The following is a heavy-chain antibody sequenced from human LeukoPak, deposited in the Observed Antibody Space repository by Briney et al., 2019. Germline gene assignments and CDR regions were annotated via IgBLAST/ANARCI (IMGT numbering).Heavy chain of an antibody. V-gene: IGHV3-7*05. CDR1: GFTFSNYW. J-gene: IGHJ4*02. CDR2: VKPDGSEK. CDR3: FAAAGTGDDY. D-gene: IGHD6-13*01. Sequence: PGGSLRLSCAASGFTFSNYWMNWVRQAPGKGLEWVANVKPDGSEKYYVDSVKGRFTISRDNAKSSLYLQMSSLRAEDTAVYYCFAAAGTGDDYWGQGTLVTVSS.